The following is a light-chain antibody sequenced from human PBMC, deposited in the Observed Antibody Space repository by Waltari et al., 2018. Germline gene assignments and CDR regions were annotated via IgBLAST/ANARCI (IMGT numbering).Light chain of an antibody. J-gene: IGLJ2*01. CDR2: DVS. Sequence: QSALTQPASVSGSPGQSITTSCTGTSGDVGGYKYVSWYKQNPGTAPKLMIYDVSNRPSVVSDRFSGSKSGNTASLTICGLQAEDEADYYVSSYTSSSALAFGGGTKLTVL. CDR3: SSYTSSSALA. V-gene: IGLV2-14*03. CDR1: SGDVGGYKY.